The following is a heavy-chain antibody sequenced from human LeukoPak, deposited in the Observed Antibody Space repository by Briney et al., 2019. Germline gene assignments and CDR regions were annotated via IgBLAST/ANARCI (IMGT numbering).Heavy chain of an antibody. CDR1: GFTFGSYA. CDR2: ISGSGGST. J-gene: IGHJ4*02. D-gene: IGHD3-3*01. CDR3: AKDITIVGGISDY. V-gene: IGHV3-23*01. Sequence: GGSLGLSCAASGFTFGSYAMSWVRQAPGKGMEWVSAISGSGGSTYYADSVKGRFTISRDNSKNTLYLQMNSLRAEDTAVYYCAKDITIVGGISDYWGQGTLVTVSS.